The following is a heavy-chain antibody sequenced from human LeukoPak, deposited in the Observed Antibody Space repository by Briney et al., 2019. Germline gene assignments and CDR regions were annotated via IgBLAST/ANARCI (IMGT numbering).Heavy chain of an antibody. V-gene: IGHV4-39*01. CDR2: IYYSGST. D-gene: IGHD1-26*01. Sequence: SETLSLTCTVSGGSISSSSYYWGWIRQPPGKGLEWIGSIYYSGSTYYNPSLKSRVTISVDTSKNQFSLKLSSVTAADTAVYYCASLTWGHMDVWGKGTTVTVSS. CDR1: GGSISSSSYY. CDR3: ASLTWGHMDV. J-gene: IGHJ6*03.